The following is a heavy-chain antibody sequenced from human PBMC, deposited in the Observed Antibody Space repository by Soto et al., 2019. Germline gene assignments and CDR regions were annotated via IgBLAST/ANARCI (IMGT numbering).Heavy chain of an antibody. CDR3: AREGIAVAGTGFDY. CDR1: VFTFSIYE. V-gene: IGHV3-48*03. Sequence: RGALLVSCATSVFTFSIYEMNWVRQAPGKGLEWVSYISSSGSTIYYADSVKGRFTISRDNAKNSLYLQMNSLRAEDTAVYYCAREGIAVAGTGFDYWGQGTLVTVSS. CDR2: ISSSGSTI. J-gene: IGHJ4*02. D-gene: IGHD6-19*01.